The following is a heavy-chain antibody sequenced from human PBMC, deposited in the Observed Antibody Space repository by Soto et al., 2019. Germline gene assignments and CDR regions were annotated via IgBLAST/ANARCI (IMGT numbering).Heavy chain of an antibody. D-gene: IGHD3-16*01. J-gene: IGHJ4*02. Sequence: EVQLSESGGGLAQPRGSLRLSCAASGFTFSYNGMTWVRQAPGKGLEGVAFISGNSDTTYYADSVKGRFTVSRDNSKNTLYLQMNSLRVEDTAIYYCVKETNWADPGWGQGTLVTVSS. CDR3: VKETNWADPG. CDR1: GFTFSYNG. V-gene: IGHV3-23*01. CDR2: ISGNSDTT.